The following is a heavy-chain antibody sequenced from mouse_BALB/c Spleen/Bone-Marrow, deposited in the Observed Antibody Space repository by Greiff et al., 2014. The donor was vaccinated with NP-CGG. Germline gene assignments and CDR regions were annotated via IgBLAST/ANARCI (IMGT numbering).Heavy chain of an antibody. V-gene: IGHV5-9-4*01. J-gene: IGHJ3*01. CDR3: ARDGYGSSD. D-gene: IGHD1-1*01. CDR1: GFTFSTYA. CDR2: ISSGGSYT. Sequence: EVKLMESGGVLVKPGGSLKLSCAASGFTFSTYAMSWVRQSPEKRLEWVAEISSGGSYTYYPDTVTGRFTISRDNAKNTLYLEVSSLRSEDTAMYYCARDGYGSSDWGQGTLVTVSA.